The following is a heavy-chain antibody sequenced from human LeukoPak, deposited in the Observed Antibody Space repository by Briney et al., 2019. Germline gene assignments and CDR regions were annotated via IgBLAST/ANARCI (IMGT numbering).Heavy chain of an antibody. V-gene: IGHV1-2*02. Sequence: ASVKVSCKASGCTFTGYNMHWGRQAPGQGLEWMGWINPDSGGTNNAQKFQGRLTITRDTSIRTAYMELSRLRSDDTAVYYCARTFYDTLDSNAFDFWGQGTMVIVSS. CDR1: GCTFTGYN. CDR3: ARTFYDTLDSNAFDF. D-gene: IGHD2/OR15-2a*01. J-gene: IGHJ3*01. CDR2: INPDSGGT.